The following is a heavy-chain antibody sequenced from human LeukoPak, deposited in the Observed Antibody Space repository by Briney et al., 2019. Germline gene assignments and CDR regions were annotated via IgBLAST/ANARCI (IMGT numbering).Heavy chain of an antibody. CDR3: AKTVVVITFRFDS. Sequence: GGSLRLSCEASGFTFSSYWMSWVRQAPGKGLEWVANIKTDGSEKYYVDSVKGRFTISRDNAKNSLYLQMNSLRAEDTAVYYCAKTVVVITFRFDSWGQGSLVTVSS. V-gene: IGHV3-7*03. CDR1: GFTFSSYW. D-gene: IGHD2-21*01. CDR2: IKTDGSEK. J-gene: IGHJ4*02.